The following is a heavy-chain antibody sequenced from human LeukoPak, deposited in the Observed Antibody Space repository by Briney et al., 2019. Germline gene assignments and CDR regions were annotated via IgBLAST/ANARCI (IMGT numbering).Heavy chain of an antibody. CDR3: ARGSIFGVVIDHFDY. V-gene: IGHV1-69*05. J-gene: IGHJ4*02. CDR1: VGTFSSYA. Sequence: ASVKVSCKASVGTFSSYAISWVRQAPGQGLEWMGGIIPIFGTANYARKFQGRVTITTDESTSTAYMELSSLRSEDTAVYYCARGSIFGVVIDHFDYWGQGTLVTVSS. D-gene: IGHD3-3*01. CDR2: IIPIFGTA.